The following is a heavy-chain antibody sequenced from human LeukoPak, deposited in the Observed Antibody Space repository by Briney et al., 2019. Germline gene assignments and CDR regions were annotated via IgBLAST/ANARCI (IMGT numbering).Heavy chain of an antibody. J-gene: IGHJ3*02. CDR1: GFTVSSNY. CDR3: AKDLRVITLNDAFGI. V-gene: IGHV3-23*01. CDR2: ISGSGGST. D-gene: IGHD3-22*01. Sequence: GGSLRLSCAASGFTVSSNYMSWVRQAPGKGLEWVSAISGSGGSTYYADSVKGRFTISRDNSKNTLYLQMNSLRAEDTAVYYCAKDLRVITLNDAFGIWGQGTMVTVSS.